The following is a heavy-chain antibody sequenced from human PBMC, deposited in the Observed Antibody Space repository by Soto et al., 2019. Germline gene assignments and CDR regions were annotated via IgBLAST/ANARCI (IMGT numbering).Heavy chain of an antibody. D-gene: IGHD4-17*01. CDR3: ARAPGTDYGDAFDI. Sequence: GGSLRLSCAASGFTFSSYWMSWVRQAPGKGLEWVANIKQDGSEKYYVDSVKGRFTISRDNAKNSLYLQMNSLRAEDTAVYYCARAPGTDYGDAFDIWGQGTMVTVSS. J-gene: IGHJ3*02. CDR1: GFTFSSYW. V-gene: IGHV3-7*03. CDR2: IKQDGSEK.